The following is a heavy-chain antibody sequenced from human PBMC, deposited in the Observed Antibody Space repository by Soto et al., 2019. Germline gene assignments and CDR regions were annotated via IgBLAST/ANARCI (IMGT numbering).Heavy chain of an antibody. CDR3: AKDLHTYDSSGSYFDY. D-gene: IGHD3-22*01. V-gene: IGHV3-9*01. Sequence: GGSLSLSCAASGFTFDDYAMHWVRQAPGKGLEWVSGISWNSGSIGYADSVKGRFTISRDNAKNSLYLQMNSLRAEDTALYYCAKDLHTYDSSGSYFDYWGQGTLVTVSS. J-gene: IGHJ4*02. CDR2: ISWNSGSI. CDR1: GFTFDDYA.